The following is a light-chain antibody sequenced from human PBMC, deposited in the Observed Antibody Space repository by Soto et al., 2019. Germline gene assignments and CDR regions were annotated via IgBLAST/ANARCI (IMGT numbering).Light chain of an antibody. CDR3: AAWDDSLNGWV. J-gene: IGLJ3*02. Sequence: QSVLTQPPSASGTPGQRVTISCSGSRSNIGSTTVNWYQQLPGTAPKLLIYSNNQRPSGVPDRFSGSKSGTSASLAISGLQSEDEADYYCAAWDDSLNGWVFGGGTQLTVL. V-gene: IGLV1-44*01. CDR1: RSNIGSTT. CDR2: SNN.